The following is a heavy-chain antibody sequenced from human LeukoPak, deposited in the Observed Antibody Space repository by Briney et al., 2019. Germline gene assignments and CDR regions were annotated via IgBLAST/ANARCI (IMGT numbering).Heavy chain of an antibody. CDR3: ARDREQSIAAAGYDAFDI. CDR2: IYYSGST. CDR1: GGSISSSSYY. Sequence: SETLSLTCTVSGGSISSSSYYWGWIRQPPGKGLEWIGSIYYSGSTYYNPSLKSRVTISVDTSKNQFSMKLSSVTAADTAVYYCARDREQSIAAAGYDAFDIWGQGTMVTVSS. D-gene: IGHD6-13*01. J-gene: IGHJ3*02. V-gene: IGHV4-39*07.